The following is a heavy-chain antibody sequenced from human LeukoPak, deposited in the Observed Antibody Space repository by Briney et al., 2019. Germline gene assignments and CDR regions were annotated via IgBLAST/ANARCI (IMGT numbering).Heavy chain of an antibody. D-gene: IGHD2-21*02. Sequence: PGRSLRLSCAASGFTFGHYGMHWVRQAPGEGLEWVAVISYDGSHKYYTDSVKGRFTISRDNSKNTLYMQMNSLRTEDTAVYYCARVPAGDYYYYYGMDVWGQGTTVTVSS. CDR1: GFTFGHYG. J-gene: IGHJ6*02. CDR3: ARVPAGDYYYYYGMDV. V-gene: IGHV3-30*03. CDR2: ISYDGSHK.